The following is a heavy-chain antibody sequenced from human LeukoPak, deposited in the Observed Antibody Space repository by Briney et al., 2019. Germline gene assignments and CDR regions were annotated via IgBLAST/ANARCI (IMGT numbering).Heavy chain of an antibody. D-gene: IGHD4-17*01. CDR1: GFTFSNYA. V-gene: IGHV3-30-3*01. CDR3: ARGPYGDS. CDR2: ISYDGSSR. Sequence: GGSLRLSCAASGFTFSNYAMYWVRQAPGKGLEWVAVISYDGSSRYYADSVKGRFTISRDNSKNTLYLQMNSLRVEDTAVYYCARGPYGDSWGQGTPVTVSS. J-gene: IGHJ4*02.